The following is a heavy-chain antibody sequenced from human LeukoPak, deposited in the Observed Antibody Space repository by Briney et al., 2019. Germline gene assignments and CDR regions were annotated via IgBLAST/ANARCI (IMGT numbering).Heavy chain of an antibody. J-gene: IGHJ4*02. V-gene: IGHV1-2*02. CDR2: INPNSGGT. Sequence: GASVKVSCKAFEYTFIDYYMHWVRQAPGQGLEWMGWINPNSGGTNYAQKFQGRVTMTRDTSISTAYMELSRLRSDDTAIYYCAKDHYGSGSYYSGGGLDYWGQGTLVTVSS. CDR1: EYTFIDYY. D-gene: IGHD3-10*01. CDR3: AKDHYGSGSYYSGGGLDY.